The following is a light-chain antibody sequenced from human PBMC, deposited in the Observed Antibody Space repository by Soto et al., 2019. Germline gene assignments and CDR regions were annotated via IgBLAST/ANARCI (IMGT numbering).Light chain of an antibody. CDR2: DAS. V-gene: IGKV3D-20*02. CDR1: QSVSSNY. J-gene: IGKJ4*01. CDR3: QQRSNGHSLT. Sequence: ESLVTQCSGSLGVSAGDRATLSFRASQSVSSNYLAWYQHKPGQAPRLLISDASNRATGIPARFSGSGSETDLTITISSLEPEDSAVYYCQQRSNGHSLTSGRGTKVDIK.